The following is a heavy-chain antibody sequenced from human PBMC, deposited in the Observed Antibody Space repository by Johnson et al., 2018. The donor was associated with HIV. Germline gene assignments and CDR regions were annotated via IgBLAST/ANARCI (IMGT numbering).Heavy chain of an antibody. CDR3: ARDGQWGGTTWYYAFDI. J-gene: IGHJ3*02. V-gene: IGHV3-64*07. CDR2: ISTSGGST. Sequence: MLLVESGGILVKPGGSLRLSCAASRFTFSNYTMSWIRQAPGKGLECVSYISTSGGSTHYADSVKGRFTISRDNAKNSLYLQMDRLRAEDMAVYYCARDGQWGGTTWYYAFDIWGQGTMVTVSS. D-gene: IGHD6-13*01. CDR1: RFTFSNYT.